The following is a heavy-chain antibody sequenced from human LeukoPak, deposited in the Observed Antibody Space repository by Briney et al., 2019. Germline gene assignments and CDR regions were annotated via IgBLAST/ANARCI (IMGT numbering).Heavy chain of an antibody. D-gene: IGHD2-2*01. CDR1: GGSISSYY. V-gene: IGHV4-59*01. Sequence: SETLSLTCTVSGGSISSYYWSWIRQPPGKGLEWIGYIYYSGSTNYNPSLKSRVTISVDTSKNQYSLKLSSVTAADTAVYYCSRDGFVPAANEQYYYNGMEVWGQGTTVTVSS. CDR3: SRDGFVPAANEQYYYNGMEV. CDR2: IYYSGST. J-gene: IGHJ6*02.